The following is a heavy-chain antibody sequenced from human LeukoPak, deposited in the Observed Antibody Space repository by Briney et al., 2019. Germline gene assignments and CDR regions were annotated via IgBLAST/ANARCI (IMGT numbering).Heavy chain of an antibody. D-gene: IGHD3-16*01. V-gene: IGHV3-15*01. CDR3: TTTWAVGGVFPVLGWY. Sequence: GGSLRLSCAASGFTFSNAWMSWVRQAPGKGLEWVGRIKSKTDGGTTDYAAPVKGRFTISRDDSKNTLYLQMNSLKTEDTAVYYCTTTWAVGGVFPVLGWYWGQGTLVTVSS. J-gene: IGHJ4*02. CDR1: GFTFSNAW. CDR2: IKSKTDGGTT.